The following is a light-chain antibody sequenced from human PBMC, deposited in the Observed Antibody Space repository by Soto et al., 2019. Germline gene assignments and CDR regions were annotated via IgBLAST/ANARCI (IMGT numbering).Light chain of an antibody. CDR1: SSNIGGNS. CDR2: DDN. J-gene: IGLJ1*01. Sequence: QSVLTQPPSVSAAPVQKVTISCSGSSSNIGGNSVSWYQQLPGTAPKLLIYDDNKRPSGIPDRFSGSKSGTSATLGITGFQTGDEADYYCGSWDSSLSAYVFGTGTKATVL. CDR3: GSWDSSLSAYV. V-gene: IGLV1-51*01.